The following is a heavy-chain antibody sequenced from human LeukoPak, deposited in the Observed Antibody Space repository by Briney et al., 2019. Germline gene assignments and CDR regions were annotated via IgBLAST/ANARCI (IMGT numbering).Heavy chain of an antibody. J-gene: IGHJ4*02. CDR1: GGSISGTNW. D-gene: IGHD1-26*01. Sequence: SETLSLTCGVSGGSISGTNWWSWVRQPPGQGLEWIGETSLAGQTNYNPSLNGRVTMSLDKSSNQLSLHLTSVTAADTATYFCSRESGPFCPFGYWGQGTLVIVSS. CDR3: SRESGPFCPFGY. CDR2: TSLAGQT. V-gene: IGHV4/OR15-8*02.